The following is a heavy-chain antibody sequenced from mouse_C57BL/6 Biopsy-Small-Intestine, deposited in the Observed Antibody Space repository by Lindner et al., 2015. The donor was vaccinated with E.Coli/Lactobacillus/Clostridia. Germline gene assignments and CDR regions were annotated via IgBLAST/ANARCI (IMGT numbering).Heavy chain of an antibody. CDR1: EHFSSYS. CDR3: ATWSKTGTDYYYFAMDI. V-gene: IGHV1-74*01. J-gene: IGHJ4*01. D-gene: IGHD1-1*01. CDR2: IVPIVGTT. Sequence: SVKVSCKALEHFSSYSVSWVRQAPGQGLEWMGRIVPIVGTTNYAQKFQGRVTITANKSTGTVYMELTNLRSEDTAVYYCATWSKTGTDYYYFAMDIWGQGTDVTVSS.